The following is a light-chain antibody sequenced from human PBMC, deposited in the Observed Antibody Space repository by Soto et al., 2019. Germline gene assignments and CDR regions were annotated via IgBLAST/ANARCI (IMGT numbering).Light chain of an antibody. J-gene: IGKJ5*01. Sequence: DIQMTQSTSTRTACIGDRVTITCLASESISRWLAWYQQKPGKAPKLLIYKASSLESGVPSRFSGSGSGTEFTLTINSLQADDFATYYCQQHNSFSITFGQRRLLEIK. CDR2: KAS. V-gene: IGKV1-5*03. CDR3: QQHNSFSIT. CDR1: ESISRW.